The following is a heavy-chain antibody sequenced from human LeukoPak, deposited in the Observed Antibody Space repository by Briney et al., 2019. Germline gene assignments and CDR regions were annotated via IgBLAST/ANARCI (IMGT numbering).Heavy chain of an antibody. CDR3: ARDREPDYYYGMDV. CDR2: IYYSGST. V-gene: IGHV4-59*01. CDR1: GGSISSYY. J-gene: IGHJ6*02. D-gene: IGHD1-14*01. Sequence: SETLSLTCTVSGGSISSYYWSWIRQPPGKGLEWIGYIYYSGSTNYNPSLKSRVTISVDTSKNQFSMKLSSVTAADTAVYYRARDREPDYYYGMDVWGQGTTVTVSS.